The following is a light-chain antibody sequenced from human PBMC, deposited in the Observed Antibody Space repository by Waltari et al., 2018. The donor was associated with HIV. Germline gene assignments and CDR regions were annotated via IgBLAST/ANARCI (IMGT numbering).Light chain of an antibody. CDR1: SSNIRNNY. CDR2: DNN. J-gene: IGLJ3*02. Sequence: QSVLTQPPSVSAAPVQKVTISCSGSSSNIRNNYVSWYQQLPGAAPKLLIYDNNKRPSGIPDRFSGSKSGTSATLGITGLQTGDEADYYCGTWDSSLSAEVFGGGTKLTVL. CDR3: GTWDSSLSAEV. V-gene: IGLV1-51*01.